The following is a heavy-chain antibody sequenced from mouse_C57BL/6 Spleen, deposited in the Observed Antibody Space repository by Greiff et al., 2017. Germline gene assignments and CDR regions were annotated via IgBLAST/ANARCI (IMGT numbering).Heavy chain of an antibody. CDR1: GYAFSSSW. CDR3: ARSGYYGSSFHFDY. Sequence: QVQLKQSGPELVKPGASVKISCKASGYAFSSSWMNWVKQRPGKGLEWIGRIYPGDGDTNYNGKFKGKATLTADKSSSTAYMQLSSLTSEDSAVYFCARSGYYGSSFHFDYWGQGTTLTVSS. V-gene: IGHV1-82*01. CDR2: IYPGDGDT. J-gene: IGHJ2*01. D-gene: IGHD1-1*01.